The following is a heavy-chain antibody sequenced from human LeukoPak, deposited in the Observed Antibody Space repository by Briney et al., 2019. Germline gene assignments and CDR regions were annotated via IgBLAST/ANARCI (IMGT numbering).Heavy chain of an antibody. J-gene: IGHJ4*02. CDR1: GGSFSGYY. CDR2: ISHSGST. V-gene: IGHV4-34*01. Sequence: SETLSLTCAVSGGSFSGYYWSWIRQPPGKGLEWIGEISHSGSTNYNPSLKSRVTISVDTSKNQCSLKLSSVTAPDTAVYYCARSGSYYGSGSFYFDYWGQGTLVTVSS. CDR3: ARSGSYYGSGSFYFDY. D-gene: IGHD3-10*01.